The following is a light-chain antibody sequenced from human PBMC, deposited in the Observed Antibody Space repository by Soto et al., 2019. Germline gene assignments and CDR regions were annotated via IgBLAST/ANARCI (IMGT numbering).Light chain of an antibody. CDR3: SSYISTATRV. J-gene: IGLJ3*02. V-gene: IGLV2-14*01. CDR1: SSDVGSYNY. CDR2: EVS. Sequence: QSALTQPASVSGSPGQSITISCTGTSSDVGSYNYVSWYQQHPGKAPKLMIYEVSNRPSGVSDRFSGSKSGNTASLTISGLQAEVEADYYCSSYISTATRVFGGGTKLTVL.